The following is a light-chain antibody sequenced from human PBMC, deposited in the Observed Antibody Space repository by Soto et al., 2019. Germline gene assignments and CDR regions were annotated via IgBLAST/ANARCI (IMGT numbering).Light chain of an antibody. J-gene: IGLJ2*01. CDR1: NSNIGRDF. V-gene: IGLV1-47*01. CDR2: RNN. Sequence: QLVLTQPPSASGTPGQRVTISCSGSNSNIGRDFVYWYQQVPGMAPKFLIYRNNERPSGVPDRFSGSKSGTSASLAISGLRAEDEADYYCAAWDDSLSSVVFGGGTKVTVL. CDR3: AAWDDSLSSVV.